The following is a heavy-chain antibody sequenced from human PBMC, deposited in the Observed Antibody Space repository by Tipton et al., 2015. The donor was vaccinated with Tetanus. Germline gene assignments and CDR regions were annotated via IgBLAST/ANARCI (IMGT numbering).Heavy chain of an antibody. CDR3: ARLIVGATTSEYFQH. V-gene: IGHV4-59*08. D-gene: IGHD1-26*01. CDR1: GLAFSSYW. J-gene: IGHJ1*01. CDR2: IYYSGST. Sequence: LRLSCAASGLAFSSYWMHWIRQPPGKGLEWIGYIYYSGSTNYNPSLKSRVTISVDTSKNQFSLKLSSVTAADTAVYYCARLIVGATTSEYFQHWGQGTLVTVSS.